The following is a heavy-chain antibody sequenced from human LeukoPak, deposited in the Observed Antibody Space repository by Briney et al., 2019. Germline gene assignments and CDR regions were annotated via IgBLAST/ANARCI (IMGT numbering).Heavy chain of an antibody. D-gene: IGHD2-15*01. J-gene: IGHJ4*02. CDR2: IFRGGTT. V-gene: IGHV3-66*01. CDR3: ARGYCTGGICPHYYFDY. CDR1: GFTVSSTY. Sequence: GGSLRLSCAASGFTVSSTYMTWVRQAPGLGLEWVSLIFRGGTTYYADSVKGRITISRDSSKNTLYLQLNNLRAEDTAMYYCARGYCTGGICPHYYFDYWGRGTLVTVSS.